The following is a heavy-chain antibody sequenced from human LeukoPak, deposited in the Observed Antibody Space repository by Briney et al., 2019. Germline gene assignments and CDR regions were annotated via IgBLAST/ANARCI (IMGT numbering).Heavy chain of an antibody. CDR1: GGSFSGYY. J-gene: IGHJ5*02. CDR3: ARVLRYLDLLFVWFDL. CDR2: INDSGST. Sequence: PSETLSLTCAVYGGSFSGYYWSWIRQPPGKGLEWFGEINDSGSTNYNPSLKSRVTISVDTSKNQFCLKLSSVTAADMCVYYCARVLRYLDLLFVWFDLWGQGTLVTVSS. V-gene: IGHV4-34*01. D-gene: IGHD3-3*01.